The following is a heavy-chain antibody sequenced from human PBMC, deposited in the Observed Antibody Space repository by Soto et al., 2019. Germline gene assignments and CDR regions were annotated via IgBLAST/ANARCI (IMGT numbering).Heavy chain of an antibody. V-gene: IGHV4-30-4*01. CDR3: ARDVGDYAGIDY. J-gene: IGHJ4*02. CDR2: IYYSGSN. Sequence: SETLSLTCTVSGGSISSGDYYWSWIRQPPGKGLEWIGYIYYSGSNYYNPSLKSRVTISVDTSKNQFSLKLSSVTAADTAVYYCARDVGDYAGIDYWGQGTLVTVSS. D-gene: IGHD4-17*01. CDR1: GGSISSGDYY.